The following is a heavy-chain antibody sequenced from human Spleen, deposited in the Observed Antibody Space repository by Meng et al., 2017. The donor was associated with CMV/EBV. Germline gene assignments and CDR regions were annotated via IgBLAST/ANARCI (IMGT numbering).Heavy chain of an antibody. V-gene: IGHV3-74*03. J-gene: IGHJ4*02. CDR3: ARGGSLSVPRPGY. CDR2: IISDGSRKESTT. Sequence: GGSLRLSCAASGFTLNAYWMHWVRQAPGRGLVWVARIISDGSRKESTTKYADSVKDRFTISRDNGKDSLYLQMNSLRAEDTAVYYCARGGSLSVPRPGYCGQGTLVTVSS. D-gene: IGHD6-6*01. CDR1: GFTLNAYW.